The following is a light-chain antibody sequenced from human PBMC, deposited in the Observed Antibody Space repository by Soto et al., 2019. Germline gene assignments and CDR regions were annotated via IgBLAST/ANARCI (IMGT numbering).Light chain of an antibody. V-gene: IGKV1-39*01. CDR3: QQSYTPPLT. CDR1: QSISSY. Sequence: DIQMTHPPPSLSAPVGARVTITSRASQSISSYLNWYHHKPGKAPKLLIYAASSLQSGVPSRFIGSGSGTDFTLTINSLQPEDFATYYRQQSYTPPLTFGGGTKVEIK. J-gene: IGKJ4*01. CDR2: AAS.